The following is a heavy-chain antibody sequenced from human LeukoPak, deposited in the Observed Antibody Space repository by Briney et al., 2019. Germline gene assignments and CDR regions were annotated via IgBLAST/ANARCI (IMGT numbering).Heavy chain of an antibody. V-gene: IGHV4-34*01. CDR2: INHSGST. D-gene: IGHD3-22*01. CDR1: GGSFSGYY. Sequence: PSETLSLTCAVYGGSFSGYYWSWIRQPPGKGLEWIGEINHSGSTNYNPSLKSRVTISVDTSKNQFSLKLSPVTAADTAVYYCARASYYYEKRNYYYYMDVWGKGTTVTVSS. CDR3: ARASYYYEKRNYYYYMDV. J-gene: IGHJ6*03.